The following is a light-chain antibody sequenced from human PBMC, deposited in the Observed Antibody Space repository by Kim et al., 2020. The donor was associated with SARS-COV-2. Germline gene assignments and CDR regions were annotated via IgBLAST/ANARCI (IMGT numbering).Light chain of an antibody. CDR2: GAS. CDR3: QQYGSSRGT. CDR1: QSVSSY. V-gene: IGKV3-20*01. J-gene: IGKJ2*01. Sequence: EIVLTQSPATLSLSPGERATLSCRASQSVSSYLAWYQQKPGQAPRLLIYGASSRATGIPDRFSGSGSGTDFTLTISRLEPEDFAVYYCQQYGSSRGTFGQGTKLEI.